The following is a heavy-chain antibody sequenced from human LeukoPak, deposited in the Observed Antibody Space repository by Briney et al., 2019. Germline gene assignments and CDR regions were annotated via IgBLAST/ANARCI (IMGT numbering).Heavy chain of an antibody. CDR1: GFTLTNYA. V-gene: IGHV3-74*01. CDR2: INSDGSST. J-gene: IGHJ4*02. Sequence: GGSLRLSCAASGFTLTNYAMTFVRQAPGKGLVWVSRINSDGSSTSYADSVKGRFTISRDNAKNTLYLQMNSLRAEDTAVYYCARLDSSGYYHNDYWGQGTLVTVSS. CDR3: ARLDSSGYYHNDY. D-gene: IGHD3-22*01.